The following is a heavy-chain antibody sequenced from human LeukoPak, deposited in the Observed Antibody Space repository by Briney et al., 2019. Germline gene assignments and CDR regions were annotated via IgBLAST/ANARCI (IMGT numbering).Heavy chain of an antibody. CDR3: AKRVYYYESSGYFLGWFDP. V-gene: IGHV5-51*01. CDR1: GYVSSDYW. Sequence: AGYVSSDYWICFRQALRGGLEWWTGIIYPGDTDTRYSPSFQGQVTIAVDKSLNTAYLKWTSLKASESAMYYCAKRVYYYESSGYFLGWFDPWGQGTLVTVSS. D-gene: IGHD3-22*01. CDR2: IYPGDTDT. J-gene: IGHJ5*02.